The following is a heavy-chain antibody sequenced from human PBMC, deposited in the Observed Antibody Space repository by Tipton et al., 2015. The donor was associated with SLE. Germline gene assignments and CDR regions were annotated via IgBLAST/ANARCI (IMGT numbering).Heavy chain of an antibody. V-gene: IGHV4-39*07. Sequence: TLSLTCTVSGGSISSSSYYWGWIRQPPGKGLEWIGSIYYSGSTYYNPSLKSRVTMSVDTSKNQFSLKLSSVTAADTAVYYCARVGGFIAAAGTRGAFDIWGQGTMVTVSS. CDR3: ARVGGFIAAAGTRGAFDI. D-gene: IGHD6-13*01. CDR1: GGSISSSSYY. CDR2: IYYSGST. J-gene: IGHJ3*02.